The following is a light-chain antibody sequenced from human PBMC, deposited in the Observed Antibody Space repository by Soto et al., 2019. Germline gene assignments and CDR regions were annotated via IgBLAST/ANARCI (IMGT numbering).Light chain of an antibody. J-gene: IGKJ1*01. V-gene: IGKV1-5*03. CDR3: QQYNTYWT. CDR1: QTISSSW. CDR2: KAS. Sequence: DIQMTQSPSTLSASVGDRVTIACRASQTISSSWLAGYQQKPGKAPKVLIYKASTLESGVPSRFSGSGSGTEFTLTISSLQPDDAATYYCQQYNTYWTFGQGTKVEIK.